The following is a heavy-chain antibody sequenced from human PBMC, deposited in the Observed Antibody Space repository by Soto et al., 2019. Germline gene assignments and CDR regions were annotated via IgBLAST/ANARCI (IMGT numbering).Heavy chain of an antibody. D-gene: IGHD3-9*01. Sequence: ASVKVSCKASGYTFTSYGISWVRQAPGQGLEWMGWISAYNGNTNYAQKLQGRVTMTTDTSTSTAYMELRSLRSDDTAVYYCARDRGGYYDILTGYQNYYYYGMDVWGQGTTVTVSS. CDR3: ARDRGGYYDILTGYQNYYYYGMDV. J-gene: IGHJ6*02. V-gene: IGHV1-18*04. CDR1: GYTFTSYG. CDR2: ISAYNGNT.